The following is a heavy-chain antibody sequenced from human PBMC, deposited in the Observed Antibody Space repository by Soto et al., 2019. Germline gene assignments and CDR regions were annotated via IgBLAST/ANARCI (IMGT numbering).Heavy chain of an antibody. D-gene: IGHD4-17*01. J-gene: IGHJ4*02. V-gene: IGHV1-46*02. Sequence: QVQLVQSGAEVRKPGASVRLSCETSGYTFNKYYIHWVRQATGQGLEWVGIINLRGGTTESARELRARVTITGDTSTSTAYMELSNLRSEDTAVYFCARGPDYSDVPLWDYWGQGTLVTVSS. CDR2: INLRGGTT. CDR3: ARGPDYSDVPLWDY. CDR1: GYTFNKYY.